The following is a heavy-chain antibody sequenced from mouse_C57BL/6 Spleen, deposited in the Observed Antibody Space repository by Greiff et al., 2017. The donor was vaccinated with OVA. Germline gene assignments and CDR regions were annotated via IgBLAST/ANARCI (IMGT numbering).Heavy chain of an antibody. V-gene: IGHV1-55*01. CDR2: IYPGSGST. D-gene: IGHD2-5*01. Sequence: QVQLQQPGAELVKPGASVKMSCKASGYTFTSYWITWVKQRPGQGLEWIGDIYPGSGSTNYNEKFKSKATLTVDTSSSTAYMQLSSLASEDSAVYYCARSEAYYSKDWGQGTTLTVSS. J-gene: IGHJ2*01. CDR1: GYTFTSYW. CDR3: ARSEAYYSKD.